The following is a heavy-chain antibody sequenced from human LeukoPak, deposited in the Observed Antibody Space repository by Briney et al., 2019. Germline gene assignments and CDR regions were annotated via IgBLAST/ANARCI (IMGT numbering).Heavy chain of an antibody. CDR2: IYNSGST. D-gene: IGHD3-22*01. J-gene: IGHJ6*03. CDR1: GGSISSSSYY. Sequence: SETLSLTCTVSGGSISSSSYYWGWIRQPPGKGLEWIGSIYNSGSTYYNPSLKSRVTISVDTSKNQFSLKLSSVTAADTAVYYCARFSRIVVSYMDVWGKGTTVTVSS. V-gene: IGHV4-39*07. CDR3: ARFSRIVVSYMDV.